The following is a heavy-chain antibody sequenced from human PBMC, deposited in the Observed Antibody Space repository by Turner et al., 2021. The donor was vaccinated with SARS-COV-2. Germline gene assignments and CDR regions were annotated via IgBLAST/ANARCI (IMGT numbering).Heavy chain of an antibody. V-gene: IGHV3-21*01. CDR3: ARSRLDFWSDYYMGAFDY. D-gene: IGHD3-3*01. Sequence: QLVESGGGLVKPGGSLRLSCAASGFTFSSYNMNWVRQAQGKGLEWDSAMSSSSSYIYYADSVKGRFTSSRDKDKNSLYLQMDSLRAEDTAVYYCARSRLDFWSDYYMGAFDYWGQGTLVTVS. CDR2: MSSSSSYI. J-gene: IGHJ4*02. CDR1: GFTFSSYN.